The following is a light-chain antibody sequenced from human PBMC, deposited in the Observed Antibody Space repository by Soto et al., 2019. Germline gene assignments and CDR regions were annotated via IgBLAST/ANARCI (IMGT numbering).Light chain of an antibody. CDR2: AAS. J-gene: IGKJ3*01. Sequence: DIQMTQSPSSLSASVGDTVTITCRASQGISNSLAWFQQKPGRVPQFLIYAASTLQPGVPPRFSGSGSGTDFTLTISSLQPEDVAYYYCQNYNSAPLTFGPGTRVDIK. V-gene: IGKV1-27*01. CDR3: QNYNSAPLT. CDR1: QGISNS.